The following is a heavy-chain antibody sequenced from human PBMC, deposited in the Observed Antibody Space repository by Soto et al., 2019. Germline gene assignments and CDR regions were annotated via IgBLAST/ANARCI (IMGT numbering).Heavy chain of an antibody. D-gene: IGHD5-12*01. V-gene: IGHV6-1*01. CDR1: GDSVSSNSAG. CDR3: ARGGGDSGYDLVYYYYGMDV. CDR2: TYYRSKWYN. J-gene: IGHJ6*02. Sequence: PSQTLSLTCDISGDSVSSNSAGWNWIRQTPSRGLEWLGRTYYRSKWYNNYAVSVKSRVSVNPDTAKNQFSLQLNSVTPEDTAVYYCARGGGDSGYDLVYYYYGMDVWGQGTTVTVSS.